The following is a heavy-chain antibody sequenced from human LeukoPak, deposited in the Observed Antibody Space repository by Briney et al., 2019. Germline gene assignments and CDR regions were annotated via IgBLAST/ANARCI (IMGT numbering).Heavy chain of an antibody. V-gene: IGHV3-11*06. CDR2: ITSSGSYT. CDR3: ARYPVGNYDSGFDY. Sequence: GGSLRLSCAVSGFTFTDYYMTWIRQAPGKGLEWVSYITSSGSYTSYADSAKGRFTISRDNANNSLYLQMNSLRAEDTAVYYCARYPVGNYDSGFDYWGQGSLVTVSS. D-gene: IGHD5-12*01. CDR1: GFTFTDYY. J-gene: IGHJ4*02.